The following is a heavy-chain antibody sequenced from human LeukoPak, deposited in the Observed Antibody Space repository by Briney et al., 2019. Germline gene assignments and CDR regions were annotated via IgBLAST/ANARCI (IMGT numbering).Heavy chain of an antibody. D-gene: IGHD2-21*02. CDR3: ARDPTFCDGDCSAGWYFDL. J-gene: IGHJ2*01. CDR2: ISSGGDYI. CDR1: GFSFSSYS. Sequence: GGSLRLSCAASGFSFSSYSMNWVRQAPGKGLDWVSSISSGGDYIYYAGSLKGRFTISRDNAKNSLFLQMNSLRAGDTAVYYCARDPTFCDGDCSAGWYFDLWGRGTLVTVSS. V-gene: IGHV3-21*01.